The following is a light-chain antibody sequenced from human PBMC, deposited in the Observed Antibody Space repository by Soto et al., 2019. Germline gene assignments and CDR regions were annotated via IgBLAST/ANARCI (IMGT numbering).Light chain of an antibody. V-gene: IGKV1-5*01. J-gene: IGKJ1*01. CDR1: QSIGRW. CDR3: QQYSSYSWT. Sequence: DSQMTQSPSTLSSAVGDRVTDTCRASQSIGRWLAWYQQKPGKAPNLLIYDASSLEGGVPSRFSGSGSGTEFSLTISSLQPDDFATYYCQQYSSYSWTFGRGTKVDIK. CDR2: DAS.